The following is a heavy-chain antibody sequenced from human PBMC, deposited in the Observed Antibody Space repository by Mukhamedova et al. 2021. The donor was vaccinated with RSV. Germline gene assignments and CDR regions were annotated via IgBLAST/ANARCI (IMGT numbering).Heavy chain of an antibody. Sequence: VRQAPGKGLEWVAVVWTDGRTKIYADSVKGRFTISRDNSKSTLYLQMNNVRVEDTAVYYCARDGGSGAALDAWGQGALVTVSS. J-gene: IGHJ5*02. D-gene: IGHD7-27*01. CDR3: ARDGGSGAALDA. V-gene: IGHV3-33*01. CDR2: VWTDGRTK.